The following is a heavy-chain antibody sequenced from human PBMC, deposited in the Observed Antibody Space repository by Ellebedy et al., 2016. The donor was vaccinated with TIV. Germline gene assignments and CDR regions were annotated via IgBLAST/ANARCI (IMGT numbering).Heavy chain of an antibody. V-gene: IGHV3-7*01. J-gene: IGHJ4*02. CDR2: IKQDGGDK. CDR3: ARASGIAAAGTPPHFDY. D-gene: IGHD6-13*01. CDR1: GFTFSSYG. Sequence: GGSLRLSXEASGFTFSSYGMSWVRQAPGKGLEWVANIKQDGGDKYYVDSVKGRFTISRDNAKNSLYLQMNSLRAEDTAVYYCARASGIAAAGTPPHFDYWGQGTLVTVSS.